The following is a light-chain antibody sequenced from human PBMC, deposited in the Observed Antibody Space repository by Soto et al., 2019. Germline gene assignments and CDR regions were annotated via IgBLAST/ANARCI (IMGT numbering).Light chain of an antibody. Sequence: QSVLTQPASVSGSPGQSITISCTGTSSDVGAYIYVSWYQRHPGKAPKVMIYEVTNRPSGVSDRFSGSKSGNTASLTISGLQAEEEADYYCCSYTSSRTYVFGTGTKVTVL. CDR2: EVT. CDR1: SSDVGAYIY. J-gene: IGLJ1*01. V-gene: IGLV2-14*01. CDR3: CSYTSSRTYV.